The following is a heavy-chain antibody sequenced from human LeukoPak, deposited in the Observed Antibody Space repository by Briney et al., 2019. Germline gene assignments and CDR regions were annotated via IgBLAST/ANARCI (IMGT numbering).Heavy chain of an antibody. D-gene: IGHD1-26*01. V-gene: IGHV3-66*01. Sequence: GGSLRLSCAASGFGVSVNYMSWVRQAPGKGLEWVSVLYASGTTKYADSVKGRFTISRDTSDNTLNLQMNGLGAEDSAVYYCAAKGNGYTGIYVFAHWGQGTLVTASA. J-gene: IGHJ4*02. CDR2: LYASGTT. CDR1: GFGVSVNY. CDR3: AAKGNGYTGIYVFAH.